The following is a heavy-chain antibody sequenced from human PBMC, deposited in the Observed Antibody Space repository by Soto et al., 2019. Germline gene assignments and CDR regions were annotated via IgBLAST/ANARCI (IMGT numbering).Heavy chain of an antibody. V-gene: IGHV3-33*01. CDR3: ARARGEGNSGYAGDYYYYYMDV. J-gene: IGHJ6*03. CDR2: IWYDGSNK. CDR1: GFTFSSYG. D-gene: IGHD5-12*01. Sequence: QVQVVESGGGVVQPGRSLRLSCAASGFTFSSYGMHWVRQAPGKGLEWVAVIWYDGSNKYYADSVKGRFTISRDNSKKPLYLQMNSLRAGDTAVYYCARARGEGNSGYAGDYYYYYMDVWGKGTTVTVSS.